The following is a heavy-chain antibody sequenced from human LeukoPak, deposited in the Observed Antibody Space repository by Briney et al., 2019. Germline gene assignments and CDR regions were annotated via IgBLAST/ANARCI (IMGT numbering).Heavy chain of an antibody. CDR1: GGSISSSY. D-gene: IGHD3-22*01. V-gene: IGHV4-59*01. CDR3: ARGPFYDTSSYPLDY. CDR2: IYYSGST. Sequence: SETLSLTCTVSGGSISSSYRSWIRQPPGKGLEWIGSIYYSGSTNYNPSLKSRVTISVDTSKNQFSMKLSSVTAADTAVYYCARGPFYDTSSYPLDYWGQGTLVTVSS. J-gene: IGHJ4*02.